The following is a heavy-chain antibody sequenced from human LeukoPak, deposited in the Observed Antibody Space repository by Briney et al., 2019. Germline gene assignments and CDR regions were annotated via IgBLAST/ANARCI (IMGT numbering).Heavy chain of an antibody. CDR3: AKNLDGVATYFDY. Sequence: GGPLRLSCAASGFTFSSYAMSWVRQAPGKGLEWVSGISNSGGTTYYADSVKGRFTISRDNSKNTLYLQMDSLRAEDTAVYHCAKNLDGVATYFDYWGQGTLVTVSS. D-gene: IGHD5-12*01. V-gene: IGHV3-23*01. CDR1: GFTFSSYA. CDR2: ISNSGGTT. J-gene: IGHJ4*02.